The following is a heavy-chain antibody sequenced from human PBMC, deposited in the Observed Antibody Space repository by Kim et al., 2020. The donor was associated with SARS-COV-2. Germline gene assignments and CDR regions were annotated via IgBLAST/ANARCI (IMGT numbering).Heavy chain of an antibody. J-gene: IGHJ4*02. Sequence: DSVKGRFTISRDNSKNTLYLQMNSLRAEDTAVYYCAKDLSYDFWSGFWDYWVQGTLVTVSS. D-gene: IGHD3-3*01. CDR3: AKDLSYDFWSGFWDY. V-gene: IGHV3-30*02.